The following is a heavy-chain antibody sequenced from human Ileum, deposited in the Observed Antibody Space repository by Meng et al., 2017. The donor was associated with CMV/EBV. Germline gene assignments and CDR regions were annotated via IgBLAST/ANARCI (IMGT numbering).Heavy chain of an antibody. V-gene: IGHV3-7*01. Sequence: GGSLRLSCAASGFTFRDFWMTWVRQAPRKGLEWVAEINKDGSGKYYVDSVRGRFTISRDNAKNSLYLQINGLRAEDTAVYYCGRDPEFGALDYWGQGMLVTVSS. CDR3: GRDPEFGALDY. CDR1: GFTFRDFW. D-gene: IGHD1-26*01. CDR2: INKDGSGK. J-gene: IGHJ4*02.